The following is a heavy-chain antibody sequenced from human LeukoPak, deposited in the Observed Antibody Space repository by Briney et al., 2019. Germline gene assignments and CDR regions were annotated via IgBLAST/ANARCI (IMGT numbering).Heavy chain of an antibody. Sequence: SETLSLTCTVAAGFINNHCWRWIRQPPGKGLEWIGFIFFGGRNNSNPSLKSRVTISVDTSKNQFSLKLTSVTDADTAIYYCARGGWSLDYWGQGTLVTVSS. D-gene: IGHD2-15*01. CDR1: AGFINNHC. CDR3: ARGGWSLDY. J-gene: IGHJ4*02. CDR2: IFFGGRN. V-gene: IGHV4-59*11.